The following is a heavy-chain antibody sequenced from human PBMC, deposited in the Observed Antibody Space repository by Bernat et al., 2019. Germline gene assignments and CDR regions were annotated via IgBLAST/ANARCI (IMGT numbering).Heavy chain of an antibody. CDR3: ARDYPGDRSSASCPGVFDY. Sequence: EVQLVESGGGLVQPGGSLRLSCAVSGFTFSSYCMSWVRQAPGKGLEWVSRIKQDGSGRYYVDSVKCRFTISRDDADNSLYLQMNDLRAEDTAVYFCARDYPGDRSSASCPGVFDYWGQGTLVTVSS. CDR2: IKQDGSGR. D-gene: IGHD2-2*01. J-gene: IGHJ4*02. V-gene: IGHV3-7*04. CDR1: GFTFSSYC.